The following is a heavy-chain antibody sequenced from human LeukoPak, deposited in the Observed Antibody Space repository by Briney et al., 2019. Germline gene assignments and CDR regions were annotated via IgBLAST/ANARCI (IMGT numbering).Heavy chain of an antibody. V-gene: IGHV1-8*01. CDR1: GYTFTTYD. Sequence: ASVKVSCKASGYTFTTYDINWVRQATGQGLEWMGWMNPNSGNTGHAQKFQGRATMTRNTSISTAFMELSGLRSEDTAVYFCARRNTAMVAGLDYWGQGSLVTVSS. J-gene: IGHJ4*02. CDR3: ARRNTAMVAGLDY. CDR2: MNPNSGNT. D-gene: IGHD5-18*01.